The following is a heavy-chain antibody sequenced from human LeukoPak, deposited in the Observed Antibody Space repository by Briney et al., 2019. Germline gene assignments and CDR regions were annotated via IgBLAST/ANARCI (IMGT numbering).Heavy chain of an antibody. V-gene: IGHV3-7*01. J-gene: IGHJ4*02. CDR2: IKEDGSQT. CDR1: GFTFSNYW. D-gene: IGHD2-2*01. CDR3: ARGVRTFDY. Sequence: QPGGSLRLSCAASGFTFSNYWMTWVRQAPGKGLQWVANIKEDGSQTYYVDSVKGRFTISRDNAKNSLYLQMNSLRAEDTAVYYCARGVRTFDYWDQGTLVTVSS.